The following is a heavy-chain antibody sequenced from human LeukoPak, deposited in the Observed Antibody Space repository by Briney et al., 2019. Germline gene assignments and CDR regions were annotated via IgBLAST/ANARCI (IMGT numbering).Heavy chain of an antibody. CDR1: GYTFTNSD. Sequence: GASVKVSCKASGYTFTNSDINWVRQATGQGLEWMGWMNPNSGNTGYAQKFQGRVTMTKNTSISTAYMELSSLRSEDTAVYYCAGGYYDNRGYYFDFRGQGTLVTVSS. J-gene: IGHJ4*02. D-gene: IGHD3-22*01. CDR3: AGGYYDNRGYYFDF. V-gene: IGHV1-8*01. CDR2: MNPNSGNT.